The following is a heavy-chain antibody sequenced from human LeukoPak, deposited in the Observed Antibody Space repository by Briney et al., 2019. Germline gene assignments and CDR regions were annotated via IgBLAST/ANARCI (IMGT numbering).Heavy chain of an antibody. CDR1: GFTFSSYE. V-gene: IGHV3-48*03. CDR2: ISSSGSTI. CDR3: ARNFNQLLGY. J-gene: IGHJ4*02. Sequence: GGSLRLSCAASGFTFSSYEMNWVRQAPGKGLEWVSYISSSGSTIYYADSVKGRFTISRDNAKNSLFLQMNSLRAEDTAVYFCARNFNQLLGYWGQGTLVTVSS. D-gene: IGHD2-2*01.